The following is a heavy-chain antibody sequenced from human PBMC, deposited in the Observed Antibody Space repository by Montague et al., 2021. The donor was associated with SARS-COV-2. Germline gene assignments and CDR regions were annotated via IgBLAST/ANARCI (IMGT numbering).Heavy chain of an antibody. D-gene: IGHD1-1*01. CDR2: IFYDGTS. V-gene: IGHV4-39*01. CDR3: ARHKAWNDAPYYFDY. CDR1: GVSISSAHYC. J-gene: IGHJ4*02. Sequence: SETLSLTCTVSGVSISSAHYCWGWVRQTPGKGLKWIGNIFYDGTSRSNPSLNSRVTISVDTSKSQLSLRLSSVTAADTAVYFCARHKAWNDAPYYFDYWEKGTVVTV.